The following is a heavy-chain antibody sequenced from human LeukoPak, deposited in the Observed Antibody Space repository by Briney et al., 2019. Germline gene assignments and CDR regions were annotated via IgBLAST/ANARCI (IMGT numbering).Heavy chain of an antibody. CDR3: ARETYDYVWGSYREVRGVDY. CDR1: GFTFSSYA. V-gene: IGHV3-30-3*01. J-gene: IGHJ4*02. D-gene: IGHD3-16*02. Sequence: QPGGSPRLSCAASGFTFSSYAMHWVRQAPGKGLEWVAVISYDGSNKYYADSVKGRFTISRDNSKNTLYLQMNSLRAEDTAVYYCARETYDYVWGSYREVRGVDYWGQGTLVTVSS. CDR2: ISYDGSNK.